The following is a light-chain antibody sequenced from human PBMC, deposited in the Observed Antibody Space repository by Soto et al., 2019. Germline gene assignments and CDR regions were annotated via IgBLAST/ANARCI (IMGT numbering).Light chain of an antibody. CDR2: SDN. V-gene: IGLV1-40*01. Sequence: QSVLTQPPSVSGAPVQWVTIPCTGSSSDIGSFYDVHWYQQLPGTVPKLLIYSDNNRPSGVPDRFSGSKSGTAASLAITGLQDEDEADYYCQSYDNSLNHVVFGGGTKVTVL. CDR3: QSYDNSLNHVV. CDR1: SSDIGSFYD. J-gene: IGLJ2*01.